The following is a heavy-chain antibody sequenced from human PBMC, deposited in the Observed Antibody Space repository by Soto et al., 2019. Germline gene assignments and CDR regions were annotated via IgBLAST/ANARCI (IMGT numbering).Heavy chain of an antibody. CDR3: ARVPWYCSGGSCYQPPTPSFDY. CDR1: GGSISSGDYY. J-gene: IGHJ4*02. CDR2: IYYSGST. D-gene: IGHD2-15*01. V-gene: IGHV4-30-4*01. Sequence: TVSGGSISSGDYYWSWIRQPPGKGLEWIGYIYYSGSTYYNPSLKSRVTISVDTSKNQFSLKLSSVTAADTAVYYCARVPWYCSGGSCYQPPTPSFDYWGQGTLVTVSS.